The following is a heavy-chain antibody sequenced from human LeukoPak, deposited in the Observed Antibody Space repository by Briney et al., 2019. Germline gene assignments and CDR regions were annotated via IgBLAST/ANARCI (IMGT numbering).Heavy chain of an antibody. D-gene: IGHD1-26*01. V-gene: IGHV3-7*01. CDR1: GFTFSSYW. Sequence: PGGSLRLSCAASGFTFSSYWMSWVRQAPVKGLEWVANIKQDGSEKYYVDSVKGRFTISRDNAKNSLYLQMNSLRAEDTAVYYCARDSGTPRYYFDYWGQGTLVTVSS. CDR2: IKQDGSEK. CDR3: ARDSGTPRYYFDY. J-gene: IGHJ4*02.